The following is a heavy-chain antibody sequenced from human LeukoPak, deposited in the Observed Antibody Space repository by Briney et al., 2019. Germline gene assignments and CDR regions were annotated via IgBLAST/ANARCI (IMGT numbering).Heavy chain of an antibody. J-gene: IGHJ3*02. CDR2: IYYSGST. CDR3: AREGAGDLRAFDI. V-gene: IGHV4-30-4*08. D-gene: IGHD1-26*01. CDR1: GGSISSADSY. Sequence: ASETLSLTCTVSGGSISSADSYWSWIRQPSGKGLEWIGHIYYSGSTYYNPSLKSRVIMSLDKSKNQFSLKLTSVTAADTAVYYCAREGAGDLRAFDIWGQGTMVTVSS.